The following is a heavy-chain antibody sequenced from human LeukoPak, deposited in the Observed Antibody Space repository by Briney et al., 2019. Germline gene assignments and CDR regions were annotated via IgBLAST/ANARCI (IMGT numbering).Heavy chain of an antibody. D-gene: IGHD3-3*01. Sequence: PGGSLRLSCAASGFTVSSNYMSWVRRAPGKGLEWVSIIYSGGSTYYADSVKGRFTISRDNSKSTLWLQMNSLRAEDTAVYHCARVIVSGYYDAFDMWGQGTMVTVSS. CDR1: GFTVSSNY. V-gene: IGHV3-53*01. CDR2: IYSGGST. J-gene: IGHJ3*02. CDR3: ARVIVSGYYDAFDM.